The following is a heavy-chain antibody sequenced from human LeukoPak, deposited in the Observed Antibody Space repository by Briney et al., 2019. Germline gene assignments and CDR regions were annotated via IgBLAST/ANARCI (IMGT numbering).Heavy chain of an antibody. Sequence: GGSLRLSCAVSGFTFSSYWMHWVRQAPGKGLVWVSRINSDGSYTNYADSVKGRFTISRHNAKNTLYLQMNSLRAEDTAVYYCARDKRRDGYKSDAFDIWGQGTMVTVSS. D-gene: IGHD1-14*01. J-gene: IGHJ3*02. CDR3: ARDKRRDGYKSDAFDI. CDR2: INSDGSYT. CDR1: GFTFSSYW. V-gene: IGHV3-74*01.